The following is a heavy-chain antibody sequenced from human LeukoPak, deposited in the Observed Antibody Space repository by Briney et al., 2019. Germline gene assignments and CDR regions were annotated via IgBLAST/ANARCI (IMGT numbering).Heavy chain of an antibody. J-gene: IGHJ4*02. D-gene: IGHD3-22*01. V-gene: IGHV3-64*01. CDR3: ARGDSLPVLNY. Sequence: GGSLRLSCIASGFTFSDYTMHWVRQAPGKGLKYVSAIGSSGESTYYVTSVKGRFIISRDNSKNTLYLQMGSLRAEDMALYYCARGDSLPVLNYWGQGTLVSASS. CDR1: GFTFSDYT. CDR2: IGSSGEST.